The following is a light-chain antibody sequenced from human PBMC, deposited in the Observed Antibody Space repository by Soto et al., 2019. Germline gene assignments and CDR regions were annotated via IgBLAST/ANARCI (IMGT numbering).Light chain of an antibody. CDR2: DAS. J-gene: IGKJ1*01. Sequence: DIQMTQSPSTLSASVGDRVTITCRASQSISSWLAWYQQTPGKAPKLLIYDASSLESGVPSRFSGSGSGTECTLTISSLQPDDFATYYCQQYDSYSPWTFGQGTKVEIK. CDR3: QQYDSYSPWT. V-gene: IGKV1-5*01. CDR1: QSISSW.